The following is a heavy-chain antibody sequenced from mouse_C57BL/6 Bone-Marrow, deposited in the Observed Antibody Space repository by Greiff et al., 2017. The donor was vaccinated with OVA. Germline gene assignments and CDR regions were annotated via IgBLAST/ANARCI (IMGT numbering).Heavy chain of an antibody. Sequence: VQLLQSGAGLVKPGASLKLSCTASGFTIRDDYMHWVQQAPEQGLEWIGCIDTDNGNTEYASTVQGRATITTDTSSNTAYLQLSSLTSEDTAVYYCTCLYYYGGSSYFDYWGQGTTLTVSS. V-gene: IGHV14-4*01. J-gene: IGHJ2*01. CDR1: GFTIRDDY. CDR3: TCLYYYGGSSYFDY. D-gene: IGHD1-1*01. CDR2: IDTDNGNT.